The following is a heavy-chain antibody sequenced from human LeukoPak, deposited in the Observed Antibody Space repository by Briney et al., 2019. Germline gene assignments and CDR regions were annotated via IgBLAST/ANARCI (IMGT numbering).Heavy chain of an antibody. CDR3: ARDPRLGWIEIPGYFDY. CDR1: GLTFSSYA. D-gene: IGHD5-24*01. J-gene: IGHJ4*02. Sequence: GRSLRLSCAASGLTFSSYAIHWVRQAPGKGLEWVAVISYDGSNKYYADSVKGRFTISRDNSKNTLYLQMNRLRAEDTDVYYCARDPRLGWIEIPGYFDYWGQGTLVTVSS. CDR2: ISYDGSNK. V-gene: IGHV3-30-3*01.